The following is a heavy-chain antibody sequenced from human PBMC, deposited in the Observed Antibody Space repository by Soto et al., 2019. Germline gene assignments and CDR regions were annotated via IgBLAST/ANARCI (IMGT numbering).Heavy chain of an antibody. V-gene: IGHV3-49*03. D-gene: IGHD3-3*01. CDR3: TRVRGYDFWSGYRAAFDY. CDR1: GFTFGDYA. Sequence: LRLSCTASGFTFGDYAMSWFRQAPGKGLEWVGFIRSKAYGGTTEYAASVKGRFTISRDDSKSIAYLQMNSLKTEDTAVYYCTRVRGYDFWSGYRAAFDYWGQGTLVTVSS. J-gene: IGHJ4*02. CDR2: IRSKAYGGTT.